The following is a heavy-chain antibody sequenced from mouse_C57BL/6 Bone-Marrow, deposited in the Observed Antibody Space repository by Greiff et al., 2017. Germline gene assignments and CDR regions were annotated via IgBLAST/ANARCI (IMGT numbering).Heavy chain of an antibody. V-gene: IGHV5-12*01. CDR3: ARLYGNFSMDY. CDR2: ISNGGGST. D-gene: IGHD2-1*01. J-gene: IGHJ4*01. CDR1: GFTFSDYY. Sequence: EVKLMESGGGLVQPGGSLKLSCAASGFTFSDYYMYWVRQTPEKRLEWVAYISNGGGSTYYPDTVKGRFTISRDKAKNTLYLQMSRLRSEDTAMYYCARLYGNFSMDYWGQGTSVTVSS.